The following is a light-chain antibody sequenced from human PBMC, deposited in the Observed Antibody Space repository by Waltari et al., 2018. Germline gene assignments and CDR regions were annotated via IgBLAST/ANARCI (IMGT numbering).Light chain of an antibody. Sequence: EIVMTQSPATLSVSPGVGATLSCRASQTVSSNLAWYQQKPGQAPSLLIYGASTRATGIPARFSGSGSGTQFTLTISSLQSEDFAVYYCQQYNDWPYTFGQGTQLEIK. CDR3: QQYNDWPYT. CDR2: GAS. J-gene: IGKJ2*01. CDR1: QTVSSN. V-gene: IGKV3-15*01.